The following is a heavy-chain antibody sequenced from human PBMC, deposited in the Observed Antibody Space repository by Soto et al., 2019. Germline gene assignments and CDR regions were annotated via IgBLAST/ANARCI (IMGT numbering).Heavy chain of an antibody. CDR3: ATLTRRYCSSTSCYNY. CDR1: GGSFSGYY. Sequence: QVQLQQWGAGLLKPSETLSLTCAVYGGSFSGYYWSWIRQPPEKGLEWIGEINHSGSTNYNPSLKSRVTISVDTSKNQFSLKLSSVTAADTAVYYCATLTRRYCSSTSCYNYWGQGTLVTVSS. V-gene: IGHV4-34*01. CDR2: INHSGST. D-gene: IGHD2-2*02. J-gene: IGHJ4*02.